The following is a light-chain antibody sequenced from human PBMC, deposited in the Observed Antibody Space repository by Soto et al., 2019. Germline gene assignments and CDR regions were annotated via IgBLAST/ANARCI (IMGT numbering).Light chain of an antibody. Sequence: QSVLTQPPSVSAAPGQKVTISCSGSSSNIGNNYVSWYQQLPGTAPKLLIYDNNKRPSGIPDRFSGSKSGTSATLGITGLQTGDEADYYCGSWDSSLSVVLFGEGTKLPS. V-gene: IGLV1-51*01. J-gene: IGLJ2*01. CDR3: GSWDSSLSVVL. CDR1: SSNIGNNY. CDR2: DNN.